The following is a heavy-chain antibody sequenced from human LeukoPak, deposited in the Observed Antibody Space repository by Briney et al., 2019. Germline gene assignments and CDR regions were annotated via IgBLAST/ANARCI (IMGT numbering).Heavy chain of an antibody. CDR2: IYPGDSDT. Sequence: KDGEALKISCKGSGYSFTSYWIGWVRQMPGKGLEGMGIIYPGDSDTRYSPSFQGQVTISADKSISTAYLQWSSLKASDTAMYYCARSGDSSGYYYFDYWGQGTLVTVSS. CDR1: GYSFTSYW. J-gene: IGHJ4*02. CDR3: ARSGDSSGYYYFDY. D-gene: IGHD3-22*01. V-gene: IGHV5-51*01.